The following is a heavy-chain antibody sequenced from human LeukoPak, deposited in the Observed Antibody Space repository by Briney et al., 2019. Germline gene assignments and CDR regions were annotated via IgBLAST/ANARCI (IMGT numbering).Heavy chain of an antibody. Sequence: GGSLRLSCAASGFSFSSYAMSWVRQAPGKGLEWVSGISGSDGSTYYADSVKGRFTISRDNSKNTLYLQMNSLRAEDTAVYYCARDSGTTRNSRLDYWGQGTLVTVSS. CDR3: ARDSGTTRNSRLDY. CDR1: GFSFSSYA. CDR2: ISGSDGST. D-gene: IGHD1-7*01. V-gene: IGHV3-23*01. J-gene: IGHJ4*02.